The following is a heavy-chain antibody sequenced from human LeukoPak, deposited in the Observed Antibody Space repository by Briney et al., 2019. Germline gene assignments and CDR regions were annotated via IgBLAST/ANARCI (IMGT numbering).Heavy chain of an antibody. Sequence: GGSLKLSCAASGFTFSGSAMQWVRQASGKGLEWVGRIRSKANSYATAYAASVKGRFTISRDDSKNTAYLQMNSLKTEDTAVYYCTSSGYSYGPDYWGQGTLVTVSS. J-gene: IGHJ4*02. CDR2: IRSKANSYAT. D-gene: IGHD5-18*01. CDR1: GFTFSGSA. V-gene: IGHV3-73*01. CDR3: TSSGYSYGPDY.